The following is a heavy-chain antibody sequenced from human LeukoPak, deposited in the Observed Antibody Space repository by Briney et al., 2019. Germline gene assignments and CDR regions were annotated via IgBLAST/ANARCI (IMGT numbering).Heavy chain of an antibody. V-gene: IGHV1-46*01. D-gene: IGHD6-19*01. J-gene: IGHJ3*02. CDR3: AREMAGTADAFDI. Sequence: ASVKVSCKAYGYTFSGYYIHWVRQAPGQGLEWMGIINPSGGTTTYAQKFQGRVTMTRDTSTSTVYMELSSLRSEDTAVYYCAREMAGTADAFDIWGQGTMVTVSS. CDR2: INPSGGTT. CDR1: GYTFSGYY.